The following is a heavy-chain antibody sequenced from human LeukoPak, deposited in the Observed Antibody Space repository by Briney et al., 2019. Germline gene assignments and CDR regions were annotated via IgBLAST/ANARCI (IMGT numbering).Heavy chain of an antibody. CDR3: ARDRGHWVDP. Sequence: SETLSLTCTVSNYSISSGYYWGWIRQPPGKGLEWIGCIYHTGRTYYNPSLTSRVTISLDTSRNQFSLKLSSVTAADTAVYYCARDRGHWVDPWGQGTLVTVSS. J-gene: IGHJ5*02. CDR1: NYSISSGYY. V-gene: IGHV4-38-2*02. D-gene: IGHD3-10*01. CDR2: IYHTGRT.